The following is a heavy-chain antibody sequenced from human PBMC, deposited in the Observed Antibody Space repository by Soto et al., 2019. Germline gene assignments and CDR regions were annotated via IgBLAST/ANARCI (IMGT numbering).Heavy chain of an antibody. J-gene: IGHJ4*02. CDR1: GFTFSDSA. CDR3: ARDSTDSSGYYAPFDY. D-gene: IGHD3-22*01. V-gene: IGHV3-23*01. CDR2: ITFNGGST. Sequence: GGSLRLSCAASGFTFSDSAMTWVRQTPGKGLEYVSSITFNGGSTYYADSVKGRFTISRDNSKNSLYLQMNSLRAEGTAVYYCARDSTDSSGYYAPFDYWGQGT.